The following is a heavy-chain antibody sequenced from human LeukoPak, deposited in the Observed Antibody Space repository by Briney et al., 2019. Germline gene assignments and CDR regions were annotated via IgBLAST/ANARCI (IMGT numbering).Heavy chain of an antibody. V-gene: IGHV1-2*02. Sequence: ASVNVSCKASGYTFTGYYMHWVRQAPGQGLEWMGWINPNSGGTNYAQKLQSRVTMTRDTSISTAYMELSRLRSDDTAVYYCARGVRTYYYDSSGYGYWGQGTLVTVSS. CDR2: INPNSGGT. J-gene: IGHJ4*02. CDR1: GYTFTGYY. D-gene: IGHD3-22*01. CDR3: ARGVRTYYYDSSGYGY.